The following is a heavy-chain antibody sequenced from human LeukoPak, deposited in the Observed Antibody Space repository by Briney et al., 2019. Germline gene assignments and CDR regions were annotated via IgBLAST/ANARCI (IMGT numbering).Heavy chain of an antibody. CDR1: GYPFTGYY. CDR3: VRDGNEAVAGTGAVTY. CDR2: INPSSGDT. Sequence: ASVKVSCKTSGYPFTGYYMHWVRQAPGQGLEWMGWINPSSGDTNYAQNFQGRVTMTRDTSISTAYMELSRLTSDDAAVYYCVRDGNEAVAGTGAVTYWGQGTLVTVSS. J-gene: IGHJ4*02. V-gene: IGHV1-2*02. D-gene: IGHD6-19*01.